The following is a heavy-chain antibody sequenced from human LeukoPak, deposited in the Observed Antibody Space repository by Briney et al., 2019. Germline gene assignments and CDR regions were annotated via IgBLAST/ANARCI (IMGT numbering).Heavy chain of an antibody. CDR1: GGSFSGYY. V-gene: IGHV4-34*01. D-gene: IGHD3-10*01. Sequence: KTSETLSLTCAVYGGSFSGYYWSWTRQPPGKGLEWIGEINHSGSTNYNPSLKSRVTISVDTSKNQFSLKLSSVTAADTAVYYCARGRMVRGVGYWGQGTLVTVSS. CDR3: ARGRMVRGVGY. CDR2: INHSGST. J-gene: IGHJ4*02.